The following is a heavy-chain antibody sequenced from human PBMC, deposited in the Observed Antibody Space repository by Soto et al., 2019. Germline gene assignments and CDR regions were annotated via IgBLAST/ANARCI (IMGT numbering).Heavy chain of an antibody. Sequence: SETLSLTCTVSGGSISSYYWSWIRQPPGKGPEWIGYIYYSGSTHYNPSLKSRVSMSVDTSKNELSLTVSPVTAADTAVYHCARSVSSNWCFDSWAQGTLVTVSS. CDR3: ARSVSSNWCFDS. J-gene: IGHJ4*02. D-gene: IGHD6-13*01. CDR1: GGSISSYY. V-gene: IGHV4-59*08. CDR2: IYYSGST.